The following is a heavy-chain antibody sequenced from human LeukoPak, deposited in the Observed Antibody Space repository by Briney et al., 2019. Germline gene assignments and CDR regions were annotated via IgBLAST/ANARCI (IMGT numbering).Heavy chain of an antibody. J-gene: IGHJ4*02. V-gene: IGHV1-2*02. CDR2: INPNSGGT. Sequence: ASVKVSCEASGYTFTGYYMHWVRQAPGQGLEWMGWINPNSGGTNYAQKFQGRVTMTRDTSISTAYMELSRLRSDDTAVYYCAREGIAVAGSFDYWGQGTLVTVSS. D-gene: IGHD6-19*01. CDR1: GYTFTGYY. CDR3: AREGIAVAGSFDY.